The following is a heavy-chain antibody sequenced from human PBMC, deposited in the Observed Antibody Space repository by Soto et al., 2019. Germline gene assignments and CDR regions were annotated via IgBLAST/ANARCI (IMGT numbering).Heavy chain of an antibody. CDR3: ARLMPDYYYYYMDV. CDR2: IYYSGST. V-gene: IGHV4-59*08. D-gene: IGHD2-2*01. Sequence: QVQLQESGPGLVKPSETLSLTCTVSGGSISSYYWSWIRQPPGKGLEWIGYIYYSGSTNYNPSLKSRVTISVDTSKNQFSLKLSSVTAADTAVYYCARLMPDYYYYYMDVWGKGTTVTVSS. CDR1: GGSISSYY. J-gene: IGHJ6*03.